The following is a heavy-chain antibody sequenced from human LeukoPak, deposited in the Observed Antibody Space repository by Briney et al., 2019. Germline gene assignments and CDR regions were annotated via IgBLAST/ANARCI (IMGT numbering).Heavy chain of an antibody. D-gene: IGHD6-13*01. CDR2: MNPNSGNT. CDR1: GYTFTSYD. CDR3: ARGTGYSSSWYNLRDYYYYYMDV. J-gene: IGHJ6*03. Sequence: GASVKVSCKASGYTFTSYDINWVRQATGQGLEWMGWMNPNSGNTGYAQKLQGRVTMTTDTSTSTAYMELRSLRSDDTAVYYCARGTGYSSSWYNLRDYYYYYMDVWGKGTTVTVSS. V-gene: IGHV1-8*01.